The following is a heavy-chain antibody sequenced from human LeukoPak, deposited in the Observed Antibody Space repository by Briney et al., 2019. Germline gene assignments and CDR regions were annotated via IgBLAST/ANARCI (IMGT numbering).Heavy chain of an antibody. D-gene: IGHD2-21*01. CDR1: GFTFTSYG. CDR3: ARGSIDWQAVAFDC. CDR2: IWYDGTNK. Sequence: GGSLRLSCAASGFTFTSYGMHWVRQAPGKGLEWVALIWYDGTNKYYADSVKGRFTISRDNSKNTLYLQMNSLRVEDTAVYYCARGSIDWQAVAFDCWGQGTLVTVSS. J-gene: IGHJ4*02. V-gene: IGHV3-33*01.